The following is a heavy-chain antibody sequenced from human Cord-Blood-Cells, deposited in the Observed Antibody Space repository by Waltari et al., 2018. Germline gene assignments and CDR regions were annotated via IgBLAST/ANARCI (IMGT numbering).Heavy chain of an antibody. D-gene: IGHD6-6*01. CDR3: ARSIAARRLTNWFDP. J-gene: IGHJ5*02. Sequence: EVQLVQSGAEVKKPGESLKISCKGSGYSFTSYWIGWVRQMPGKGLEWMGIIYPGDSDTSYSPSFQGQVTISADKSISTAYLQWSSLKASDTAMYYCARSIAARRLTNWFDPWGQGTLVTVSS. CDR1: GYSFTSYW. CDR2: IYPGDSDT. V-gene: IGHV5-51*01.